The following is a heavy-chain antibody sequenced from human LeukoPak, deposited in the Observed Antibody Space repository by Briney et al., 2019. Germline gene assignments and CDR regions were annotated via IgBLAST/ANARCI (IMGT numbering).Heavy chain of an antibody. CDR3: ARGSVKQWLARDWFDL. Sequence: GGSLRLSCAASGFTFSSYGMHWVRQAPGKGLEWVAVIWYDGSNKYYADSVKGRFTISRDNSKNTLYLQMNSLRAEDTAVYYCARGSVKQWLARDWFDLWGQGTLVTISS. CDR1: GFTFSSYG. D-gene: IGHD6-19*01. V-gene: IGHV3-33*01. CDR2: IWYDGSNK. J-gene: IGHJ5*02.